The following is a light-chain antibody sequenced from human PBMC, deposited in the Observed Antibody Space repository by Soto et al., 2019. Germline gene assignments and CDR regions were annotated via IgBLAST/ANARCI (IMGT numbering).Light chain of an antibody. J-gene: IGKJ1*01. CDR3: QQYYSTPWT. CDR2: WAS. V-gene: IGKV4-1*01. CDR1: QSVLYSPNNKNY. Sequence: DIVMTQSPDSLAVSLGERATFNCKSSQSVLYSPNNKNYLAWYQQKPGQPPKLLIYWASTRESGVPDRFSGSGSGTDFTLTISSLQAEDVAFYYCQQYYSTPWTFGQGTKVEI.